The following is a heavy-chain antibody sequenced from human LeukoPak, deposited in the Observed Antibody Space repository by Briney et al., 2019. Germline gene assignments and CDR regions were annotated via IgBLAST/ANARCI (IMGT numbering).Heavy chain of an antibody. V-gene: IGHV3-73*01. D-gene: IGHD3-10*01. CDR2: IRSKANNYAT. CDR3: TRTLCDSGGYNDY. J-gene: IGHJ4*02. Sequence: GGSLRLSCAASGFTFSGSVMHWVRQASGKGLEWVGRIRSKANNYATAYAASVKGRFTISRDDSKNTAYLQMNSLKIEDTAVYYCTRTLCDSGGYNDYWGQGTLVTVSS. CDR1: GFTFSGSV.